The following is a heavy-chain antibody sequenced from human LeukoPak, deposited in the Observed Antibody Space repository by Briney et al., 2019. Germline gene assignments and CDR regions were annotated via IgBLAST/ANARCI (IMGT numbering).Heavy chain of an antibody. CDR2: INPSGGST. CDR1: GYTFTSYG. J-gene: IGHJ4*02. Sequence: ASVKVSCKASGYTFTSYGMNWVRQAPGQGLEWMGIINPSGGSTSYAQKFQGRVTMTRDTSTSTVYMELSSLRSEDTAVYYCARDRLYGGVGATPGYFDYWGQGTLVTVSS. V-gene: IGHV1-46*01. D-gene: IGHD1-26*01. CDR3: ARDRLYGGVGATPGYFDY.